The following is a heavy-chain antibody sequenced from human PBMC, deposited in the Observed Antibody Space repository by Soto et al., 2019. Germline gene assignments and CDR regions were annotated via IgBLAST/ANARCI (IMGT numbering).Heavy chain of an antibody. CDR2: ISSSSSYI. D-gene: IGHD3-16*01. Sequence: GGSLRLSCAASGFTFSSYSMNWVRQAPGKGLEWVSSISSSSSYIYYADSVKGRFTISGDNAKNSLYLQMNSLRAEDTAVYYCARGRGSWAPTHYYYYYGMDVWGQGTTVTVCS. V-gene: IGHV3-21*01. CDR3: ARGRGSWAPTHYYYYYGMDV. J-gene: IGHJ6*02. CDR1: GFTFSSYS.